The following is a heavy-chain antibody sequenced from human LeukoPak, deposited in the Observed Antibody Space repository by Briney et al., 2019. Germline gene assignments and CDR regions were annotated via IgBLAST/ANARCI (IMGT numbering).Heavy chain of an antibody. J-gene: IGHJ4*02. CDR2: INHSGST. V-gene: IGHV4-34*01. CDR3: ARGPLLRFLEWLSPFDY. CDR1: GGSSSGYY. Sequence: KPSETLSLTCAVYGGSSSGYYWSWIRQPPGKGLEWIGEINHSGSTNYNPSLKSRVTISVDTSKNQFSLKLSSVTAADTAVYYCARGPLLRFLEWLSPFDYWGQGTLVTVSS. D-gene: IGHD3-3*01.